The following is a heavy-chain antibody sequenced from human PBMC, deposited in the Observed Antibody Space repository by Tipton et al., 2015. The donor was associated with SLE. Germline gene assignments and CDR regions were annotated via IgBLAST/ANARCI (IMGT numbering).Heavy chain of an antibody. Sequence: TLSLTCTVSGASISSYYWSWIRQPPGKGLEWIGYIYYSGTTYYNPSLKGRVTISVDTSKNQFSLKLTSVTAADTAVYYCARGKGSGSYASGQFDSWGQGTRVSVSS. CDR1: GASISSYY. CDR3: ARGKGSGSYASGQFDS. V-gene: IGHV4-59*01. J-gene: IGHJ4*02. D-gene: IGHD3-10*01. CDR2: IYYSGTT.